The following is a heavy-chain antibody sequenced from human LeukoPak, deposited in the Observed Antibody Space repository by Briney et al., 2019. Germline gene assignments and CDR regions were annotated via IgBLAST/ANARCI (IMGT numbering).Heavy chain of an antibody. D-gene: IGHD3-10*02. Sequence: SSETLSLTCTVSGGSISSYYWSWIRQPAGKGLEWIGRIYTSGSTNYNPSLKSRVTTSVDTSKNQFSLKLSSVTAADTAVYYCARVMFGELPSSYYYYYMDVWGKGTTVTVSS. J-gene: IGHJ6*03. V-gene: IGHV4-4*07. CDR2: IYTSGST. CDR3: ARVMFGELPSSYYYYYMDV. CDR1: GGSISSYY.